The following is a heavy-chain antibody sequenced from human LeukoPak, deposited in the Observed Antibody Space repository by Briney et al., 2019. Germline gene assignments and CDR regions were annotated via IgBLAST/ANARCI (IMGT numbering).Heavy chain of an antibody. V-gene: IGHV1-2*02. D-gene: IGHD6-13*01. Sequence: ASVKVSCKASGYTFTGYYMHWVRQAPGQGLEWMGWINPNSGGTNYAQKFQGRVIMTRDTSISTAYMELSRLRSDDTAVYYCARVRDSSSWRVALPPFFDYWGQGTLVTVSS. CDR1: GYTFTGYY. CDR2: INPNSGGT. J-gene: IGHJ4*02. CDR3: ARVRDSSSWRVALPPFFDY.